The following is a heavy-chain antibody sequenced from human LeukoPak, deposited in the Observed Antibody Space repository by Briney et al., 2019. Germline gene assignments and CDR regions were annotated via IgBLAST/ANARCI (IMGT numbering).Heavy chain of an antibody. V-gene: IGHV4-59*01. J-gene: IGHJ5*02. CDR3: ARFGGNYGWFDP. CDR1: AGSISSYY. D-gene: IGHD4-23*01. Sequence: SETLSLTCTVSAGSISSYYWSWIRQPPGKGLEWIGYIYYSGSTNYNPSLKSRVTKSVDTSKNQFSLKLSSVTAADTAVYYCARFGGNYGWFDPWGRGTLVTVSS. CDR2: IYYSGST.